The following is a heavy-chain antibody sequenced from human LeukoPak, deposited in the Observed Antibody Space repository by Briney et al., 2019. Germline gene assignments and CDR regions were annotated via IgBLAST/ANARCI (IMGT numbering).Heavy chain of an antibody. CDR3: AKDLYYYDSSGSYSAAFDI. CDR2: ISWNSGSI. J-gene: IGHJ3*02. V-gene: IGHV3-9*01. Sequence: SGRSLRLSCAASGFTFDDYAMHWVRQAPGKGLEWVSGISWNSGSIGYADSVKGRFTISRDNAKNSLYLQMNSLRAEDTDLYYCAKDLYYYDSSGSYSAAFDIWGQGTMVTVSS. CDR1: GFTFDDYA. D-gene: IGHD3-22*01.